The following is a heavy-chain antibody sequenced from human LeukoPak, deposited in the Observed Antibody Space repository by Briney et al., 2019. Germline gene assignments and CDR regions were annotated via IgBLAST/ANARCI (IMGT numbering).Heavy chain of an antibody. V-gene: IGHV4-30-4*01. CDR1: GGSISSGDYY. Sequence: PSQTLSLTCTVSGGSISSGDYYWSWIRQPPGKGLEWIRYIYYSGSTYYNPSLKSRTTISVDTSKNQFSLNLNSVTAADTAVYYCARLSLYYYDGSGYYVLDYWGQGTLVTVSS. CDR2: IYYSGST. D-gene: IGHD3-22*01. J-gene: IGHJ4*02. CDR3: ARLSLYYYDGSGYYVLDY.